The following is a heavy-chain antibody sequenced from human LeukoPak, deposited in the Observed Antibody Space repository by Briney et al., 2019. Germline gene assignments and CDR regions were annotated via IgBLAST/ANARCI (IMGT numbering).Heavy chain of an antibody. J-gene: IGHJ4*02. Sequence: PGGSLRLSCAASGFTFSSYWMSWVRQAPGKGLEWVANIKQDGSEKYYVDSVKGRFTISRDNAKNSLYLQMNSLRAEDTAVYYCARSGRYGPASDDYWGQGTLVTVST. V-gene: IGHV3-7*01. CDR3: ARSGRYGPASDDY. CDR1: GFTFSSYW. CDR2: IKQDGSEK. D-gene: IGHD3-10*01.